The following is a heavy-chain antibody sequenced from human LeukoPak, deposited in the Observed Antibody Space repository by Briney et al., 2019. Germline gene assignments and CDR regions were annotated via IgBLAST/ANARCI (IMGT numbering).Heavy chain of an antibody. Sequence: SQTLSLTCTVPGGSISSGSYYWSWIRQPAGKGLEWIGRIYTSGSTNYNPSLKSRVTISVDTSKNQFSLKLSSVTAADTAVYYCARVGTYLFDPWGQGTLVTVSS. J-gene: IGHJ5*02. CDR1: GGSISSGSYY. V-gene: IGHV4-61*02. CDR3: ARVGTYLFDP. CDR2: IYTSGST. D-gene: IGHD3-10*01.